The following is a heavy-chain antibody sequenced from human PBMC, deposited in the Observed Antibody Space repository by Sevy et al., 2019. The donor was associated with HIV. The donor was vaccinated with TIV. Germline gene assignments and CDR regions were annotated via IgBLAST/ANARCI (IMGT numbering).Heavy chain of an antibody. CDR1: GFTFSSYA. V-gene: IGHV3-30-3*01. CDR3: ARSSLVAPDNFDY. CDR2: ISYDGSNK. J-gene: IGHJ4*02. D-gene: IGHD3-9*01. Sequence: GGSLRLSCAASGFTFSSYAMHWVRQAPGKGLEWVAVISYDGSNKYYADPVKGRFTISRDNSKNTLYLQMNSLRAEDTAVYYCARSSLVAPDNFDYWGQGTLVTVSS.